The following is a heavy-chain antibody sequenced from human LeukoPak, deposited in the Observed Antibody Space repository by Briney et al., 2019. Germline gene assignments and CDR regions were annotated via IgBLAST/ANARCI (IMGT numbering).Heavy chain of an antibody. CDR3: AKDPNPLSYYFDY. D-gene: IGHD6-6*01. J-gene: IGHJ4*02. CDR1: GFTFSSYA. CDR2: ISGSGGST. Sequence: PGGSLRLSCAASGFTFSSYAMSWVRQAPGKGLEWVSAISGSGGSTYYADSVKGRFTISRDNSKDTLYLQMNSLRAEDTAVYYCAKDPNPLSYYFDYWGQGTLVTVSS. V-gene: IGHV3-23*01.